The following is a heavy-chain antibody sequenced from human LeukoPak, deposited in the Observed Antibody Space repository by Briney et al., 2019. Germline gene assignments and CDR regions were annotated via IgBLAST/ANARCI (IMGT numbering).Heavy chain of an antibody. V-gene: IGHV1-69*02. CDR2: IIPILGIA. CDR1: GGTFSSYT. Sequence: ASVKVSCKASGGTFSSYTISWVRQAPGQGLEWMGRIIPILGIANYVQKFQDRVTITADKSPSTAYLELSSLRSEDTAVYYCARVSRKHGGYCSSTSCWAWGHLDYWGQGTLVTVSS. D-gene: IGHD2-2*01. CDR3: ARVSRKHGGYCSSTSCWAWGHLDY. J-gene: IGHJ4*02.